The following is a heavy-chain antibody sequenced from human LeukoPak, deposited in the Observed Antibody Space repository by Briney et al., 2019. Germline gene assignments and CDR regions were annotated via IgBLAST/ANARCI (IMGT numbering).Heavy chain of an antibody. CDR1: GGSISSHY. CDR3: ARVRVGATMYYFDY. V-gene: IGHV4-59*11. CDR2: IYYSGST. D-gene: IGHD1-26*01. Sequence: SETLSLTCTVSGGSISSHYWSWIRQPPGKGLEWIGYIYYSGSTNYNPSLKSRVTISVDTSKNQFSLKLSSVTAADTAVYYCARVRVGATMYYFDYWGQGTLVTVSS. J-gene: IGHJ4*02.